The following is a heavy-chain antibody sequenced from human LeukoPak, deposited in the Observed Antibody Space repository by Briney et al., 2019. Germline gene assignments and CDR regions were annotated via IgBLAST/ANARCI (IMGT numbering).Heavy chain of an antibody. CDR3: AKRRTNYDILTGDFDY. D-gene: IGHD3-9*01. Sequence: GGSLRLSCEASGFTFSSYGMSWVRQAPGKGLEWVSGISVSGGNTFYADSVKGRFTISRDNSKNTLYLQMNSLRDEDTAVYYCAKRRTNYDILTGDFDYWGQGTLVTVSS. J-gene: IGHJ4*02. V-gene: IGHV3-23*01. CDR1: GFTFSSYG. CDR2: ISVSGGNT.